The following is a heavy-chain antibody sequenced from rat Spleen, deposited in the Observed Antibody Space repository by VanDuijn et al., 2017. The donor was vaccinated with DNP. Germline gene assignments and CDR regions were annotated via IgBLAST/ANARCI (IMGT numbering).Heavy chain of an antibody. V-gene: IGHV5-20*01. Sequence: EVQLVESGGDLVQPGRSLKLSCAASGFTFSDYNMAWVRQAPTKGLDWVATISNTGDSTYYRDSVRGRFTISRDNGESSLYLQMNSLWSEDTATYYCTTGLNWFGYWGQGTLVTVSS. CDR2: ISNTGDST. CDR3: TTGLNWFGY. CDR1: GFTFSDYN. J-gene: IGHJ3*01.